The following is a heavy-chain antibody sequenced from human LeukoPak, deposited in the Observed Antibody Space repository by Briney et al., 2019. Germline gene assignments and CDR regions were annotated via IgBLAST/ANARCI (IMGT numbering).Heavy chain of an antibody. CDR2: ISAYNGNT. J-gene: IGHJ3*02. CDR3: ARTVLITFGGPDAFDI. V-gene: IGHV1-18*01. CDR1: GYTFTSYG. Sequence: ASVKVSCKASGYTFTSYGISWVRQAPGQGLEWMGWISAYNGNTNYAQKLQGRVTMTTDTSTSTAYMELSSLRSEDTAVYYCARTVLITFGGPDAFDIWGQGTMVTVSS. D-gene: IGHD3-16*01.